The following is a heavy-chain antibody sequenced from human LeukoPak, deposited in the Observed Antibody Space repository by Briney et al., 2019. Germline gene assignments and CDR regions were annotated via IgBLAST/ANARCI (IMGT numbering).Heavy chain of an antibody. J-gene: IGHJ4*02. V-gene: IGHV3-7*01. Sequence: GGSLRLSCAASGLTLSTYRMTWVRQAPGKGLEWVASIKQDGSEKYYVDSVKGRFTISRDNAENSLYLQMNSLRAEDTAVYYCARGVFSFDYWGQGTLVTVSS. D-gene: IGHD6-13*01. CDR3: ARGVFSFDY. CDR2: IKQDGSEK. CDR1: GLTLSTYR.